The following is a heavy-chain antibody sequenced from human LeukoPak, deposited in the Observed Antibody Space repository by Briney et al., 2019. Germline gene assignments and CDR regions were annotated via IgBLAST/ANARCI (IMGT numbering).Heavy chain of an antibody. Sequence: GGSLRLSCTASGFTLSSYGMNWVRQAPGKALDWVAYISASGYSMYNADSVRGRFTISRDNAKNSLYLQLNSLRAEDTAVYYCARNFNGLDPWGQGTLVTVSS. D-gene: IGHD1-7*01. CDR1: GFTLSSYG. CDR2: ISASGYSM. J-gene: IGHJ5*02. V-gene: IGHV3-48*03. CDR3: ARNFNGLDP.